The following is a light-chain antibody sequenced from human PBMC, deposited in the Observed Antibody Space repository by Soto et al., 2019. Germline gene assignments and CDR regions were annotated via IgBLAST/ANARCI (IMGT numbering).Light chain of an antibody. Sequence: ILMTQSPGTLSLSPGERATLSCRASQSVSNRYLSWYQQKPGQAPRLLIYSVSMRATGIPDRFSGSGSDTDFTLTISRLEPEDFAVYYCQQYDKSPRTFGQGTKVDIK. J-gene: IGKJ1*01. CDR2: SVS. CDR1: QSVSNRY. CDR3: QQYDKSPRT. V-gene: IGKV3-20*01.